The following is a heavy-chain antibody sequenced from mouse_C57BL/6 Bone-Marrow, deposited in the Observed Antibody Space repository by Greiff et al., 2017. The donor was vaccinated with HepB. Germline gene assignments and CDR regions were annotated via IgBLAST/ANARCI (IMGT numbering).Heavy chain of an antibody. Sequence: EVKLQESGAELVRPGASVKLSCTASGFNIKDDYMHWVKQRPEQGLEWIGWIDPENGDTEYASKFQGKATITADTSSNTAYLQLSSLTSEDTAVYYCTTPGGYYGSRAFAYWGQGTLVTVSA. V-gene: IGHV14-4*01. CDR3: TTPGGYYGSRAFAY. CDR1: GFNIKDDY. D-gene: IGHD1-1*01. J-gene: IGHJ3*01. CDR2: IDPENGDT.